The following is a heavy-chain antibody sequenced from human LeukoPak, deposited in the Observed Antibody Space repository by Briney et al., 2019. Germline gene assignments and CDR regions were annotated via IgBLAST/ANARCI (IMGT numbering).Heavy chain of an antibody. Sequence: PSETLSLTCTVSGGSISTYYWSWIRQPPGKGLEWIGYIYYSGSTNYNPSLKSRVTISVDTSKNQFSLKLSSVTAADTAVYYCARDRGDFWSGYYGSDYYYYYYMDVWGKGTTVTVSS. CDR2: IYYSGST. D-gene: IGHD3-3*01. V-gene: IGHV4-59*01. CDR3: ARDRGDFWSGYYGSDYYYYYYMDV. J-gene: IGHJ6*03. CDR1: GGSISTYY.